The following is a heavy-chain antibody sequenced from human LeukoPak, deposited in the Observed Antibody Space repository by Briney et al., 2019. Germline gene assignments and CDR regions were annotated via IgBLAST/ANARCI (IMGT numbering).Heavy chain of an antibody. J-gene: IGHJ5*02. CDR2: ISVSGGSP. D-gene: IGHD3-3*01. Sequence: GGSLRLSCAASGFTFSSYAMMWVRQAPGKGLDWVSTISVSGGSPNYADSVKGRFTISRDNSKNTLFLQMNSLRAEDTALYYCAKGLREHDFWSGYATWGQGTLVTVS. CDR1: GFTFSSYA. CDR3: AKGLREHDFWSGYAT. V-gene: IGHV3-23*01.